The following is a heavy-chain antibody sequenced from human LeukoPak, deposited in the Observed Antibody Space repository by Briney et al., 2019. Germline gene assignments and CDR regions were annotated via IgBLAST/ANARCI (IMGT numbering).Heavy chain of an antibody. CDR2: IKQDGSEK. V-gene: IGHV3-7*01. CDR1: GFTFSSYA. J-gene: IGHJ5*02. Sequence: GGSLRLSCAASGFTFSSYAMSWVRQAPGKGLEWVANIKQDGSEKYYVDSVKGRFTISRDNAKNPLYLQMNSLRAEDTAVYYCARDPLYYYDSSGYPPWGQGTLVTVSS. D-gene: IGHD3-22*01. CDR3: ARDPLYYYDSSGYPP.